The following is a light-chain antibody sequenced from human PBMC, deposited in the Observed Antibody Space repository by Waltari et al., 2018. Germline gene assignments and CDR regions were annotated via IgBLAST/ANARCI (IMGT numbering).Light chain of an antibody. J-gene: IGKJ1*01. V-gene: IGKV3-11*01. CDR3: QQRNTWWT. Sequence: EIVLTQSPATLSLSPGERATLSCRASQSIGSYLAWYQQRPGQDPRLLISDASNRATGIPARFSGSGSEKDFTLTISSLEPEDFAVYYCQQRNTWWTFGQGTKVEIK. CDR2: DAS. CDR1: QSIGSY.